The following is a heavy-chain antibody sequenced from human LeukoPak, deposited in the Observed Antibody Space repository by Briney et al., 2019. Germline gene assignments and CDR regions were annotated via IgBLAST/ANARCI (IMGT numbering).Heavy chain of an antibody. CDR2: IKQDGSEK. V-gene: IGHV3-7*01. CDR3: ARDPYYYERGGF. Sequence: PAESLSLSCAASGFTNSNYWMTWVRQVPGKGQAWVANIKQDGSEKYYVDSVKGRFTISRNNAKNTLYLQMNSLRAEDTAVYYCARDPYYYERGGFWGQGTLVTVSS. D-gene: IGHD3-22*01. J-gene: IGHJ4*02. CDR1: GFTNSNYW.